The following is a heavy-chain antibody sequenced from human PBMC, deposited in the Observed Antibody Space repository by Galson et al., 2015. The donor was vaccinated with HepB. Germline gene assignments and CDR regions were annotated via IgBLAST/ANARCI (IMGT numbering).Heavy chain of an antibody. Sequence: SLRLSCAASGFTFGDYAMSWFRQAPGKGLEWVGFIRSKAYGGTTEYAASVKGRFTISRDDSKSIAYLQMNSLKTEDTAVYYCTREAPGHYDFWSGYFPYYYYYMDVWGKGTTVTVSS. V-gene: IGHV3-49*03. CDR2: IRSKAYGGTT. CDR1: GFTFGDYA. J-gene: IGHJ6*03. D-gene: IGHD3-3*01. CDR3: TREAPGHYDFWSGYFPYYYYYMDV.